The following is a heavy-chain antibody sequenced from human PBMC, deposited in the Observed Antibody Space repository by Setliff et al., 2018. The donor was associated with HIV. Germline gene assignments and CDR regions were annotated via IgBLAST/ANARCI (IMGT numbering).Heavy chain of an antibody. CDR3: AGYTSGWYAPY. CDR2: IYTSGST. J-gene: IGHJ4*02. D-gene: IGHD6-19*01. CDR1: GVSISSGSYY. Sequence: SETLSLTCTVSGVSISSGSYYWSWIRQPAGKGLEWIGHIYTSGSTNYNPSLKSRVTISVDTSKNQFSLKLTSVTVADTAVYYCAGYTSGWYAPYWGQGTLVTVSS. V-gene: IGHV4-61*09.